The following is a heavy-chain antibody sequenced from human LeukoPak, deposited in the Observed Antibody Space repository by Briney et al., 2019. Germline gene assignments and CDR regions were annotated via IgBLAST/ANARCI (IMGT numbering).Heavy chain of an antibody. CDR1: GGTFSNYP. CDR2: IIPVYGTA. D-gene: IGHD5-24*01. J-gene: IGHJ5*02. Sequence: ASVKVSCKASGGTFSNYPIIWVRLPPGRGLECLGGIIPVYGTANYAQMFHGRITLTAQESTATAYMELRRLTSDDTAMYFCATHTGGYNYWWFDIWGQGALGTVSS. V-gene: IGHV1-69*13. CDR3: ATHTGGYNYWWFDI.